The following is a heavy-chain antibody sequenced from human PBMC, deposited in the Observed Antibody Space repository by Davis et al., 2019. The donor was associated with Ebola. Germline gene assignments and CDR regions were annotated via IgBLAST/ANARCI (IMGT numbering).Heavy chain of an antibody. V-gene: IGHV3-7*01. D-gene: IGHD3-16*01. CDR3: AGVSRGSGADI. CDR2: TNQDGSQK. CDR1: GVTFSPYW. Sequence: GSLTLTCVASGVTFSPYWMNWVREAPGRGLEWVANTNQDGSQKYYVDSVKGRFTISRDNAKKLLYLQMNSLRAEDTAVYYCAGVSRGSGADIWGQGTTVTVSS. J-gene: IGHJ6*02.